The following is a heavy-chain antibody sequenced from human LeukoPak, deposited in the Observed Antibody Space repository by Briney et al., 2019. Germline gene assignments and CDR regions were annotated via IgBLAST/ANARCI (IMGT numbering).Heavy chain of an antibody. V-gene: IGHV4-4*02. J-gene: IGHJ4*02. Sequence: SGTLSLTCTVSGDSINSLDLWSWVRQPPGKGLEWIGEMYLSGTTHSNPSVKSRVTISVDTSKNQFSLKLSSVTAADTAVYYCASLRRDGYNYYDYWGQGTLVTVSS. CDR1: GDSINSLDL. D-gene: IGHD5-24*01. CDR3: ASLRRDGYNYYDY. CDR2: MYLSGTT.